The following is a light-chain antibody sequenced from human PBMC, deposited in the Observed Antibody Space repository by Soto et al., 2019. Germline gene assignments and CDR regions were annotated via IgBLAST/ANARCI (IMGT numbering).Light chain of an antibody. Sequence: QPVPTQSSSASASLGSSVKLTCTLSSGHNNYIIAWHQQQPGKAPRYLMKIEGSGSFNKGSGVPDRFSGYRSGTDRYLTFSNVQFDDEADYYCETWDSNAWVFGGGTKLTVL. CDR1: SGHNNYI. J-gene: IGLJ3*02. V-gene: IGLV4-60*02. CDR2: IEGSGSF. CDR3: ETWDSNAWV.